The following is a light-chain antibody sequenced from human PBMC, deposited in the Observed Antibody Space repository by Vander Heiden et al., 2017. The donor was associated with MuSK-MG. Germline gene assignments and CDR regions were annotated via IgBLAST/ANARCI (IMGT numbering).Light chain of an antibody. J-gene: IGLJ1*01. CDR1: SSDVGGYTY. CDR3: SSYTSSSTQI. V-gene: IGLV2-14*01. CDR2: EVS. Sequence: QSALTQPASVSGSPGQSITISCTGTSSDVGGYTYVSWYQQHPGKAPKLMIYEVSSRPSGVSNRFSGSKSGNTASLTISGLQAEDEADYYCSSYTSSSTQIFGTGTKVTVL.